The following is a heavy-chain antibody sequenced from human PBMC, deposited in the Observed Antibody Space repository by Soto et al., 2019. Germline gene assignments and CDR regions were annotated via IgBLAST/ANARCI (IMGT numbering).Heavy chain of an antibody. D-gene: IGHD5-18*01. CDR3: ARQYSYGSFIPY. J-gene: IGHJ4*02. V-gene: IGHV4-39*01. CDR1: GGSISRSSYY. CDR2: IYYSGST. Sequence: SETLSLTCTVSGGSISRSSYYWGWIRQPPGKGLEWIGSIYYSGSTYYNPSLKSRVTISVDTSKNQFSLKLSSVTAADTAVYYCARQYSYGSFIPYWGQGTLVTVSS.